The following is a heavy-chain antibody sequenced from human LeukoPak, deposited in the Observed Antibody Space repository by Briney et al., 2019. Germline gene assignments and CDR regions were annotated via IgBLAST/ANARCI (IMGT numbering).Heavy chain of an antibody. Sequence: PGGSLRLSCAAPRFTFSSYAMHSGREAPRKGLEWGAVISYDGSNKYYADSVKGRFTISRDNSKNTLYLQMNSLRAEDTAVYYCARDRNYYDSSGEFYYWGQGTLGTVSS. CDR3: ARDRNYYDSSGEFYY. CDR2: ISYDGSNK. J-gene: IGHJ4*02. CDR1: RFTFSSYA. V-gene: IGHV3-30-3*01. D-gene: IGHD3-22*01.